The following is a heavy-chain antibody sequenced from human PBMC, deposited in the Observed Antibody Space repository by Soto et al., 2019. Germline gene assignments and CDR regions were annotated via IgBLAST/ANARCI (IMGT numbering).Heavy chain of an antibody. Sequence: PGGSLRLSCIVSGFTFNNSVMHWVRQAPGKGLEWMAVISYDGSDKYYADFVKGRVIISRDNSKNTLNLEMNSLRAEDTATYYCVKDRVPGAYGHYYGMDVWGQGTTVTVSS. CDR2: ISYDGSDK. J-gene: IGHJ6*02. V-gene: IGHV3-30*18. CDR3: VKDRVPGAYGHYYGMDV. CDR1: GFTFNNSV. D-gene: IGHD5-12*01.